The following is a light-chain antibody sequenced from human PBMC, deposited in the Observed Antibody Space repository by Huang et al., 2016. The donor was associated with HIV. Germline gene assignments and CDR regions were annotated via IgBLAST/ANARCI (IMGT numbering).Light chain of an antibody. CDR1: QNISSW. CDR2: KIS. CDR3: QYGET. V-gene: IGKV1-5*03. Sequence: DIQMTQSPSTLSAFVGDRLTTPCRASQNISSWLAWYQQKPGKAPSLLIYKISSLESGVPSRFSGSGSGTEFTLTISSLQPDDIGTYYCQYGETFGQGSKVEVK. J-gene: IGKJ1*01.